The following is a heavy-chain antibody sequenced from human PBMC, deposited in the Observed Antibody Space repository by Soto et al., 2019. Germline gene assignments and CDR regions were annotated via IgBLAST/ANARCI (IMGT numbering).Heavy chain of an antibody. V-gene: IGHV4-39*01. Sequence: SETLSLTCTVSGGSISTSRYYWGWIRQPPGKGLEWIGNIYYSGSTYYNPSLKSRVTIFVDTSKNQFSLKLSSVTAADTAVYYCARPSYSSSSGDYWGQGTLVTVSS. CDR2: IYYSGST. CDR1: GGSISTSRYY. J-gene: IGHJ4*02. D-gene: IGHD6-6*01. CDR3: ARPSYSSSSGDY.